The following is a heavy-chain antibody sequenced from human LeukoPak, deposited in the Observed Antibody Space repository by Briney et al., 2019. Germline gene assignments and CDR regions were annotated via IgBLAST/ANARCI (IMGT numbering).Heavy chain of an antibody. CDR2: IYSGDNT. V-gene: IGHV3-53*01. CDR3: ARLSYGGFDC. Sequence: PGGSLRLSCAAPGFTVSSNYMSWVRHAPGQGLEWVSVIYSGDNTYYADSVKGRFTISRDNSKNTLYLQMNSLRAEDTAVYYCARLSYGGFDCWGQGTLVTVSS. CDR1: GFTVSSNY. D-gene: IGHD4-23*01. J-gene: IGHJ4*02.